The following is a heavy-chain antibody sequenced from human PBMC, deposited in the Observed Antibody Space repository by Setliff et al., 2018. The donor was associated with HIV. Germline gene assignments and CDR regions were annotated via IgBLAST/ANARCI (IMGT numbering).Heavy chain of an antibody. CDR3: AGGRYFRDISDSRFDF. Sequence: PSETLSLTCAVYGGSITTDGYYWSCIRHHPRKGLEWIGYIYHTGKTNYNPSLASRLVMSLDPSKNQFSLKLNSMTAADTAMYYCAGGRYFRDISDSRFDFWGQGKQVTVSS. J-gene: IGHJ4*02. CDR1: GGSITTDGYY. D-gene: IGHD2-21*02. V-gene: IGHV4-31*11. CDR2: IYHTGKT.